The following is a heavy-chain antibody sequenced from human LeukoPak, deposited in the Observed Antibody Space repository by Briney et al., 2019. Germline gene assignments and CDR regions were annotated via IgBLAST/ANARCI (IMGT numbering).Heavy chain of an antibody. V-gene: IGHV4-34*01. D-gene: IGHD6-19*01. J-gene: IGHJ3*02. Sequence: SETLSLTCAVYGGSFSGYYWSWIRQPPGKGLEWIGEINHSGSTNYNPSLKSRVTISVDTSKNQFSLKLSSVTAADTAVYYCARDSVPYSSGWYLRTPQSSDAFDIWGQGTMVTVSS. CDR3: ARDSVPYSSGWYLRTPQSSDAFDI. CDR2: INHSGST. CDR1: GGSFSGYY.